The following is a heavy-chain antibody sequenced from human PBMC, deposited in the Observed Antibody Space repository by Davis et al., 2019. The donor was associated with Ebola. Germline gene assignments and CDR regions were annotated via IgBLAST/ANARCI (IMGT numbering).Heavy chain of an antibody. V-gene: IGHV4-30-4*01. Sequence: SETLSLTCTVSGGSISSGDYYWSWIRQPPGKGLEWIGYIYYSGSTYYNPSLKSRVTISVDTSKNQFSLKLSSVTAADTALFYCARTTGSNSLYLDYWGRGTPVTVSS. D-gene: IGHD1-26*01. J-gene: IGHJ4*02. CDR3: ARTTGSNSLYLDY. CDR2: IYYSGST. CDR1: GGSISSGDYY.